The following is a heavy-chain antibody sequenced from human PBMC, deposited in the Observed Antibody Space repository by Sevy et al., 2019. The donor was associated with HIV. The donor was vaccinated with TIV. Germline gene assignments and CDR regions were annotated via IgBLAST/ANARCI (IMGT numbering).Heavy chain of an antibody. V-gene: IGHV3-23*01. CDR2: INCRAGST. CDR1: GFTFSNYA. D-gene: IGHD6-13*01. CDR3: AKEMGSSWYSALHI. Sequence: GGSLRLSCAASGFTFSNYAISWVRQAPGKGLEWVSNINCRAGSTYYADSVKGRFAISRDNSRNTVYLEMNSLRVEDTAVYYCAKEMGSSWYSALHIWGQGTMVTVSS. J-gene: IGHJ3*02.